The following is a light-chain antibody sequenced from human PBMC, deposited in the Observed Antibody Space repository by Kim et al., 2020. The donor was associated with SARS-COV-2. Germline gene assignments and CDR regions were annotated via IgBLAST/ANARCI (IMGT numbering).Light chain of an antibody. J-gene: IGKJ2*01. CDR2: GAS. CDR3: QQYGSSRQT. V-gene: IGKV3-20*01. CDR1: QTVTSSY. Sequence: FSPGENVTPSCRASQTVTSSYVAWYQHKPGQAPRLLIYGASRRATGIPDRFSGSGSGTDFTLTISRLEPEDFAVYFCQQYGSSRQTFGQRTNLEL.